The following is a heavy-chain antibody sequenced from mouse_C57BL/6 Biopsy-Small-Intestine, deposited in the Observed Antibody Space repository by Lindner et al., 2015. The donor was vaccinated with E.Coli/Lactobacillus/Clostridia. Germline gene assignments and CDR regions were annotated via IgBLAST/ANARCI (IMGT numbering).Heavy chain of an antibody. CDR3: AREGTYGSYFDH. J-gene: IGHJ2*01. V-gene: IGHV1-54*01. CDR1: GYAFTNYL. Sequence: VQLQESGGELVRPGTSVKVSCKASGYAFTNYLIEWVKQRPGQGLEWIGVINTGSGDTKYNEKFKGKATLTADKSSNTAYMQLSSLTSEDSAVYFCAREGTYGSYFDHWGQGTTLTVSS. CDR2: INTGSGDT. D-gene: IGHD1-2*01.